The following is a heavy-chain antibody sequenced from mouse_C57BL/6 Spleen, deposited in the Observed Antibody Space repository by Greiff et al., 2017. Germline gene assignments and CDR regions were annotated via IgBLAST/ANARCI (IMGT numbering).Heavy chain of an antibody. Sequence: VQLQQSGAELVRPGTSVKVSCKASGYAFTNYLIEWVKQRPGQGLEWIGVLNPGSGGTNYNEKFKGKATLTADKSSSTAYMQSSSLTSEDAAVYFCARTAQATDYWGQGTTLTVSA. CDR2: LNPGSGGT. J-gene: IGHJ2*01. CDR1: GYAFTNYL. CDR3: ARTAQATDY. D-gene: IGHD3-2*02. V-gene: IGHV1-54*01.